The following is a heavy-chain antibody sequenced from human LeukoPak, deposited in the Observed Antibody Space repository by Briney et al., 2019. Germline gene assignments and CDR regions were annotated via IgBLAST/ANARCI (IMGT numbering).Heavy chain of an antibody. CDR2: ISGSGGRT. Sequence: GGSLRLSCAASGFTFSSYAMSWVRQAPGKGLEWVSSISGSGGRTHYADSVKGRFTISRDNSKNTLYLQMNSLRAEDTAVYYCAKMSDSNGWYYFDYWGQGTLVTVSS. CDR3: AKMSDSNGWYYFDY. V-gene: IGHV3-23*01. CDR1: GFTFSSYA. D-gene: IGHD6-19*01. J-gene: IGHJ4*02.